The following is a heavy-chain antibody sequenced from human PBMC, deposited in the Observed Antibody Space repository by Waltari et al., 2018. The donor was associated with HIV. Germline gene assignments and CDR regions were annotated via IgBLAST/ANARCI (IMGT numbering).Heavy chain of an antibody. CDR3: ASPGTYDGSGDYPSLDD. J-gene: IGHJ4*02. Sequence: QVQLVQSGSEVRKPGSSVKVSCTASGGSFSSFTFNWVRQAPGQGLEWLGGIIPTCVRALYAQSLEGRLTIGADMSASTLDMELTGLKSEDTAMYYCASPGTYDGSGDYPSLDDWGQGTPVTVSS. V-gene: IGHV1-69*06. CDR2: IIPTCVRA. CDR1: GGSFSSFT. D-gene: IGHD3-22*01.